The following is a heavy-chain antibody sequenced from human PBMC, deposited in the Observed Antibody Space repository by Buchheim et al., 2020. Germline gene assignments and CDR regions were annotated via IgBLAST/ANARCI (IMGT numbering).Heavy chain of an antibody. J-gene: IGHJ5*02. CDR1: GGTFSSYT. CDR2: IIPILGIA. CDR3: ARNRDDPIQLWSNWFDP. Sequence: QVQLVQSGAEVKKPGSSVKVSCKASGGTFSSYTISWVRQAPGQGLEWMGRIIPILGIANYAQKFQGRVTITADKSTSTANMELSSLRSEDTAVYYCARNRDDPIQLWSNWFDPWGQGTL. V-gene: IGHV1-69*02. D-gene: IGHD5-18*01.